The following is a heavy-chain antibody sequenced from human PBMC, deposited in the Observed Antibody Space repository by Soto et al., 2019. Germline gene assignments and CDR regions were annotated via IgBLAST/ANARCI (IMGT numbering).Heavy chain of an antibody. J-gene: IGHJ6*02. D-gene: IGHD1-26*01. CDR3: ARGGGSPEDGGYYYYYGMDV. Sequence: QVQLVQSGAEVKKPGSSVKVSCKASGGTFSSYTISWVRQAPGQGLEWMGRIIPILGIANYAQKFQGRVTITADKSTSTAYMELSSLRSEDTAVYYCARGGGSPEDGGYYYYYGMDVWGQGTTVTVSS. CDR2: IIPILGIA. V-gene: IGHV1-69*02. CDR1: GGTFSSYT.